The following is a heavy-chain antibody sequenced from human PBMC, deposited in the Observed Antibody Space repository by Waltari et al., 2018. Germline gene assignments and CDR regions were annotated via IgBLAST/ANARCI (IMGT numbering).Heavy chain of an antibody. J-gene: IGHJ4*02. V-gene: IGHV1-2*06. CDR3: ARDIRGYSYGAFFDY. CDR2: INPNSGGT. CDR1: GYTFTGYY. D-gene: IGHD5-18*01. Sequence: QVQLVQSGAEVKKPGASVKVSCKASGYTFTGYYMHWVRQAPGQGLEWMGRINPNSGGTNYAQKLQGRVTMTRDTSISTAYMELSRLRSDDTAVYYCARDIRGYSYGAFFDYWGQGTLVTVSS.